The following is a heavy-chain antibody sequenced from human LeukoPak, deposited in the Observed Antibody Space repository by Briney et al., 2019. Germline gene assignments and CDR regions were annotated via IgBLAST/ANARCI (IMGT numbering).Heavy chain of an antibody. V-gene: IGHV4-39*01. CDR3: MRRGSNPYFDY. D-gene: IGHD3-16*01. Sequence: SETLSLTCTVSGGSISSSSYYWGWIRQPPGQGLEWIGVINYSGSTYYYPSLKSRVTISIDTSKNQFSLKLSSVTAADTAVYYCMRRGSNPYFDYWGQGTLVTVSS. CDR2: INYSGST. CDR1: GGSISSSSYY. J-gene: IGHJ4*02.